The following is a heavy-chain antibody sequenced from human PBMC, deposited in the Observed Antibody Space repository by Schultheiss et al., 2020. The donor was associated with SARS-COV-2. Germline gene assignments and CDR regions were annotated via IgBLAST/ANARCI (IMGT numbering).Heavy chain of an antibody. V-gene: IGHV3-66*01. CDR3: VRDGPAASYGMDV. CDR1: GLTVSNNY. CDR2: IYSGGNT. Sequence: GGSLRLSCAASGLTVSNNYMTWVRQAPGNGLEWVSVIYSGGNTHYADSVRGRFIISRDNSKNTLYLQMTSLRVEDTAMYYCVRDGPAASYGMDVWGQGTTVTVSS. J-gene: IGHJ6*02. D-gene: IGHD2-2*01.